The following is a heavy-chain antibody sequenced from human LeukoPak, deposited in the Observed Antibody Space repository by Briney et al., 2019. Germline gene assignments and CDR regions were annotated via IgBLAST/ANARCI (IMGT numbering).Heavy chain of an antibody. J-gene: IGHJ4*02. CDR1: RFTFSRYW. Sequence: GGSLRLSCAPSRFTFSRYWMHWVRQAPGKGLVWVSRINSDGISTSYADSVKGRFTISRDNAKNTLYLQMNSLRAEDTAVYYCARDGNYYGSSGPSDYCGQGTLVTVSS. CDR2: INSDGIST. CDR3: ARDGNYYGSSGPSDY. D-gene: IGHD3-22*01. V-gene: IGHV3-74*01.